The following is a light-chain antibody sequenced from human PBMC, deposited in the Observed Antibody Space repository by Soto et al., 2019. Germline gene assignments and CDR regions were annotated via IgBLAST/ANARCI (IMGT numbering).Light chain of an antibody. CDR2: DVS. V-gene: IGLV2-14*01. CDR1: SSDVGGYNY. Sequence: QSVLTQPASVSGSPGQSITISCTGTSSDVGGYNYVSWYQQHPGKAPKLMIYDVSNRPSGVSNRFSGSKSGNTASLTISGLQAEDEADYYCSSHTSSSTSDGFGTGTKVTVL. J-gene: IGLJ1*01. CDR3: SSHTSSSTSDG.